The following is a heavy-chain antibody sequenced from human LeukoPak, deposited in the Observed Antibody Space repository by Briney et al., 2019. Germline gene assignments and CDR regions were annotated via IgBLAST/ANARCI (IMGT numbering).Heavy chain of an antibody. CDR1: GGSFSGYY. Sequence: SETLSLTCAVYGGSFSGYYWSWIRQPPGKGLEWIGEINHSGSTNYNPSLKSRVTISVDTSKNQFPLKLSSVTAADTAVYYCASLITMVRGVIKDYWGQGTLVTVSS. D-gene: IGHD3-10*01. J-gene: IGHJ4*02. V-gene: IGHV4-34*01. CDR2: INHSGST. CDR3: ASLITMVRGVIKDY.